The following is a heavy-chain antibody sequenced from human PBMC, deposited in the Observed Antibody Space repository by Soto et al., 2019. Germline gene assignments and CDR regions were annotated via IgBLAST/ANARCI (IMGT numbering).Heavy chain of an antibody. Sequence: SETLSLTCSLYSGSLSGYYWRWIRKHPGKGLEWIGEISPSGTTNYSPSLKSRVSISVDTSKNQFSLNLTSLTAADTAVYYCARAPKVSGSTQTRPDFWGQGSLVTVSS. CDR3: ARAPKVSGSTQTRPDF. CDR1: SGSLSGYY. D-gene: IGHD6-6*01. V-gene: IGHV4-34*01. J-gene: IGHJ4*02. CDR2: ISPSGTT.